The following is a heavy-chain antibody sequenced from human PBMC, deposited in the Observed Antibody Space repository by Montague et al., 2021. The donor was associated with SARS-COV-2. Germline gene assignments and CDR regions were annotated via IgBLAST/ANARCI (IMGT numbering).Heavy chain of an antibody. Sequence: SLRLSCAASGFTFSSYEMTWVRQAPGKGLEWVSYISSSGTTIYYADSMKGRFTISRDNVKDSLHLQINSLRAEDTAVYYCVRVGVGSTYYFDYWGHGTLVTVSP. V-gene: IGHV3-48*03. CDR3: VRVGVGSTYYFDY. CDR2: ISSSGTTI. CDR1: GFTFSSYE. J-gene: IGHJ4*01. D-gene: IGHD1-26*01.